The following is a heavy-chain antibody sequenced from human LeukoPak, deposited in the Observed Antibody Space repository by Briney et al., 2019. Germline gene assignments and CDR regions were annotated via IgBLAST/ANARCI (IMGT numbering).Heavy chain of an antibody. CDR3: ARSLPYGTTWYGRSDF. CDR2: IKQDGSKK. D-gene: IGHD6-13*01. Sequence: GGSLRLSCVASGSPFSSYWMTWVRQAPGKGLEWVANIKQDGSKKSYVDSVKGRFTISRDNAMNSLYLQMNSLRAEDTAIYYCARSLPYGTTWYGRSDFWGQGTLVTVSS. CDR1: GSPFSSYW. V-gene: IGHV3-7*03. J-gene: IGHJ4*02.